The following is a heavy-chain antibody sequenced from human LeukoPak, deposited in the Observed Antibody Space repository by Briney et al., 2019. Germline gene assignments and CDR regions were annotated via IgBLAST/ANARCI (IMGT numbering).Heavy chain of an antibody. D-gene: IGHD5-18*01. CDR2: IYYSGST. Sequence: SETLSLTCTVSGGSISSSSYYWGWIRQPPGKGLEWIGSIYYSGSTYYNPSLKSRVTISVDTSKNQFSLKLSSVTAADTAVYYCARGRRQLWYQKYNWFDPWGQGTLVTVSS. CDR3: ARGRRQLWYQKYNWFDP. J-gene: IGHJ5*02. V-gene: IGHV4-39*01. CDR1: GGSISSSSYY.